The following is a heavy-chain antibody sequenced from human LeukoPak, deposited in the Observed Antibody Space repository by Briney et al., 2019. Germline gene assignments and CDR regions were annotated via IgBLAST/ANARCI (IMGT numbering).Heavy chain of an antibody. CDR1: GGSIRSYY. Sequence: PSETLSLTCTVSGGSIRSYYWSWIRQPPGERLEWIGYIYYSGSTYYNPSLKSRVTISVDTSKNQFSLKLSSVTAADTAVYYCASSSWYMGWFDPWGQGTLVTVSS. D-gene: IGHD6-13*01. CDR3: ASSSWYMGWFDP. CDR2: IYYSGST. J-gene: IGHJ5*02. V-gene: IGHV4-59*04.